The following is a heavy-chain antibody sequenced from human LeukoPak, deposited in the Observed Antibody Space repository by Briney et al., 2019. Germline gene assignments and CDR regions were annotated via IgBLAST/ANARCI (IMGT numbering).Heavy chain of an antibody. Sequence: GRSLRLSCEASGFTFSHFAMHWVRQAPGKGLEWVAVISYDGKKTYFADSVRGRFSLSRDDSQNTVYLQMNSLRDDGTALYYCVKGSKIRGVIPEGQFDYWGQGTLVTVSS. CDR1: GFTFSHFA. CDR2: ISYDGKKT. V-gene: IGHV3-30*04. D-gene: IGHD3-10*01. CDR3: VKGSKIRGVIPEGQFDY. J-gene: IGHJ4*02.